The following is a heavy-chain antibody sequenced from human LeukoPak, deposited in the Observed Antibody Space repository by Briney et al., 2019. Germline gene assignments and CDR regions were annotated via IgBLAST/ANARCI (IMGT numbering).Heavy chain of an antibody. CDR3: ARERRITIFGVVIIDNGMDV. V-gene: IGHV3-11*01. CDR2: ISSSGSTI. CDR1: GFTFSDYY. Sequence: GGSLRLSCAASGFTFSDYYMSWIRQAPGKGLEWVSYISSSGSTIYYADSVKGRFTISRDNAKNSLYLQMNSLRAEDTAVCYCARERRITIFGVVIIDNGMDVWGQGTTVTVSS. J-gene: IGHJ6*02. D-gene: IGHD3-3*01.